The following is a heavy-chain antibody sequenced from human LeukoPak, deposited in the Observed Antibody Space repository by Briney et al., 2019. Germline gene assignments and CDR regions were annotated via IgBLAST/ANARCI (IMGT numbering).Heavy chain of an antibody. CDR1: GGTFSSYV. V-gene: IGHV1-69*05. CDR2: IIPIFGTA. Sequence: GASVKFSCKASGGTFSSYVISWVRQAPGQGLEWMGGIIPIFGTANYAQKFQGRVTITTDESTSTAYMELSSLRSEDTAVYYCARDRSYYDSGVYYSFDYWGQGTLVTVSS. D-gene: IGHD3-22*01. J-gene: IGHJ4*02. CDR3: ARDRSYYDSGVYYSFDY.